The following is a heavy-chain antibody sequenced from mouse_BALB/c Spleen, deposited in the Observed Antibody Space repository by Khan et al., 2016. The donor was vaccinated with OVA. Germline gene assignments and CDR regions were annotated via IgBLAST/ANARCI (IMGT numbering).Heavy chain of an antibody. D-gene: IGHD3-3*01. J-gene: IGHJ2*01. CDR2: IWAGGST. V-gene: IGHV2-9*02. Sequence: QVQLKESGPGLVAPSQSLSITCTVYGYSLTRYGVHWVRQPPGKGLEWLGLIWAGGSTNYNWALMSRLSINIDNSNSLVFLIMNSLQTDDTALYYCARSKYLARYWGQGTTLTVSS. CDR1: GYSLTRYG. CDR3: ARSKYLARY.